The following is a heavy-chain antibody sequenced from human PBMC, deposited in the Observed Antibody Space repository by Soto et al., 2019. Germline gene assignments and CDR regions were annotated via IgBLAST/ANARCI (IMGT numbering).Heavy chain of an antibody. CDR3: ARSPRSSPYFDY. J-gene: IGHJ4*02. Sequence: GESLKISCQSSGYTCSNFWIGWVRQLPGKGLEWMGIIYPGDHETRYSPSFHGKVTISADRSIDTAYLQWNSLEASDTAFYFCARSPRSSPYFDYWGQGALVTVSS. CDR2: IYPGDHET. V-gene: IGHV5-51*01. CDR1: GYTCSNFW. D-gene: IGHD6-13*01.